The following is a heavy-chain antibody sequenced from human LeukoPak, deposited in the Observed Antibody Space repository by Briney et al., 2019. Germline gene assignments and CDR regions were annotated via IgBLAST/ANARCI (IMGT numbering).Heavy chain of an antibody. V-gene: IGHV3-9*01. CDR1: GFTFDDYA. CDR2: ISWNSGSI. J-gene: IGHJ6*02. CDR3: AKDISGRYYDGMDV. Sequence: GGSLRLSCAASGFTFDDYAMHWVRQAPGKGLEWVSGISWNSGSIGYADSVKGRFTISRDNAKNSLYLQMNSLRAEDTALYYCAKDISGRYYDGMDVWGQGTTVTVSS. D-gene: IGHD3-10*01.